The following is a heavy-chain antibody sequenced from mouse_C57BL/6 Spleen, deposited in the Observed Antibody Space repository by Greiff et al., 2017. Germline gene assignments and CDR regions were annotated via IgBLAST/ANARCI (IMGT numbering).Heavy chain of an antibody. CDR3: ARHECPYDYDGYYLDY. CDR1: GYTFTEYT. Sequence: LVESGAELVKPGASVKLSCKASGYTFTEYTIHWVKQRSGQGLEWIGWFYPGSGSIKYTEQFKDKATLTADKSSSTVYMALSRLTSEDSAVYFCARHECPYDYDGYYLDYWGQGTTLTVSS. J-gene: IGHJ2*01. CDR2: FYPGSGSI. D-gene: IGHD2-4*01. V-gene: IGHV1-62-2*01.